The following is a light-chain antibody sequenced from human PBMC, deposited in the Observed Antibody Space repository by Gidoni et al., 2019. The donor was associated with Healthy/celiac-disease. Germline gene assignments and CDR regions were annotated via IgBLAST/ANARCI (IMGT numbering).Light chain of an antibody. CDR2: AAS. V-gene: IGKV1-9*01. J-gene: IGKJ4*01. CDR3: QQLNSYPLT. CDR1: QGISSY. Sequence: DIQLTQSPSFLSASVGDRVTITCRASQGISSYLAWYQQKPGKAPKLLSYAASTLQSGVPSMFSGSGSGTEFTLTISSLQPEEFATYYCQQLNSYPLTFGGGTKVEIK.